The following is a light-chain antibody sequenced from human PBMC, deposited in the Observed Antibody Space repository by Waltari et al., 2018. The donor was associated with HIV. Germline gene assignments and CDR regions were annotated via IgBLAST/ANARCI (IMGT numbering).Light chain of an antibody. Sequence: QSALTPPPSAAGSPGQSVTLSCTGTSSYVGVSNYYSWYQQHPGKAPTLMIYEVSKRPSGVPDRFSGSKSGNTASLTVSGLQAEDEADYYCSSYAGSNNGVFGTGTKVTVL. CDR1: SSYVGVSNY. J-gene: IGLJ1*01. CDR2: EVS. V-gene: IGLV2-8*01. CDR3: SSYAGSNNGV.